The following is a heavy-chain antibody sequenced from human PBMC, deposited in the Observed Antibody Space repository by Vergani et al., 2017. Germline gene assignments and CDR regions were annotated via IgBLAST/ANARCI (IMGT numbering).Heavy chain of an antibody. J-gene: IGHJ2*01. V-gene: IGHV4-31*03. CDR2: IYYSGST. Sequence: QVQLQQWGAGLLKPSQTLSLTCTVSGGSISSGGYYWSWIRQHPGKGLEWIGYIYYSGSTYYNPSLKSRVTISVDTSKNQFSLKLSSVTAADTAVYYCARHENYYDSSGYYHRKQNWYFDLWGRGTLVTVSS. CDR1: GGSISSGGYY. D-gene: IGHD3-22*01. CDR3: ARHENYYDSSGYYHRKQNWYFDL.